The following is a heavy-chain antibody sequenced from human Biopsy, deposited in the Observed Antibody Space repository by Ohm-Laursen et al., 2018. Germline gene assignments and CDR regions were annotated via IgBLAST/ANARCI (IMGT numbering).Heavy chain of an antibody. V-gene: IGHV4-59*01. J-gene: IGHJ6*02. CDR3: ARDKITYCTSTSCDYFGMDV. Sequence: TLSLTCTVSGASIEDYYWTWIRQAPGKTLEWIASINYRGNTNYNPSFKSRVTMSAHTSTNQFSLKLTSVTAADTAVYYCARDKITYCTSTSCDYFGMDVWGQGTTVTVSS. CDR2: INYRGNT. CDR1: GASIEDYY. D-gene: IGHD2-2*01.